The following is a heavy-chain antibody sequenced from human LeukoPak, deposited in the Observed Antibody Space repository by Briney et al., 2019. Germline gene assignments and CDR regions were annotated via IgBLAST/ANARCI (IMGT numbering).Heavy chain of an antibody. CDR1: GGSISSYY. CDR3: AREYRSSWYLNWFDP. J-gene: IGHJ5*02. D-gene: IGHD6-13*01. V-gene: IGHV4-59*01. CDR2: IHYSGST. Sequence: SETLSLTCTVSGGSISSYYWSWIRQPPGKGLEWIGYIHYSGSTKYNPSLKSRVTISVDTSKNQFSLKLNSVTAADTAVYYCAREYRSSWYLNWFDPWGQGTLVTVSS.